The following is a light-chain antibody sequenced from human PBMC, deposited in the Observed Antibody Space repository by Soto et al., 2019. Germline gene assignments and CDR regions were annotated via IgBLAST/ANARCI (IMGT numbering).Light chain of an antibody. CDR2: AAS. Sequence: IQMTQSPSSLSASVGDRVTITCRASESISDYLNWYQQKPGKAPKLLIYAASSLQSGVPSRFSGSGSGTDFTLTISSLQPEDFATYYCLQDYNYPPTFGQGTKVDI. V-gene: IGKV1-6*01. CDR3: LQDYNYPPT. J-gene: IGKJ1*01. CDR1: ESISDY.